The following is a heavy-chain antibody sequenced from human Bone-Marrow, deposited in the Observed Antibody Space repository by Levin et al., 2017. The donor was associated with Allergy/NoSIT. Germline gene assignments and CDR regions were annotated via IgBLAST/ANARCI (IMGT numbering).Heavy chain of an antibody. Sequence: GGSLRLSCGVSGFTFSRYWMSWVRQAPGKGLEWVANIQADGSDKYYVDSVAGRFTISRDNAKNSLYLEMNRLRAEDTAVYYCAREDLWEDESGGYYPVDRSNGMDVWGQGTTVIVSS. CDR3: AREDLWEDESGGYYPVDRSNGMDV. V-gene: IGHV3-7*01. CDR2: IQADGSDK. D-gene: IGHD3-22*01. J-gene: IGHJ6*02. CDR1: GFTFSRYW.